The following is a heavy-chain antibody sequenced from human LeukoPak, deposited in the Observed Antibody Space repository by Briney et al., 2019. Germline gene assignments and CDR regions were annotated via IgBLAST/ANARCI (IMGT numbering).Heavy chain of an antibody. Sequence: PGGSLRLSCAASGFAVSINYLSWVRQAPGKGLEWVSVIYSDGSTYYTDSVKGRFTISRDNSKNTLYLQMNSLRPEDTAVYYCARDQRSESYYPWGWFDPWGQGTLVTVSP. CDR3: ARDQRSESYYPWGWFDP. J-gene: IGHJ5*02. CDR1: GFAVSINY. V-gene: IGHV3-66*02. CDR2: IYSDGST. D-gene: IGHD1-26*01.